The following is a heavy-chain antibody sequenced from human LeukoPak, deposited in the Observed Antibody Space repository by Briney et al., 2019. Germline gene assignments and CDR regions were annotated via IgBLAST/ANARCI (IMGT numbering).Heavy chain of an antibody. V-gene: IGHV3-30-3*01. CDR2: ISYDGSNK. D-gene: IGHD3-22*01. Sequence: PGGSLRLSCAASGFTFSSYAMSWVRQAPGKGLEWVAVISYDGSNKYYADSVKGRFTISRDNSKNTLYLQMNSLRAEDTAVYYCAKDLGGRITMIVVVSPFDYWGQGTLVTVSS. J-gene: IGHJ4*02. CDR1: GFTFSSYA. CDR3: AKDLGGRITMIVVVSPFDY.